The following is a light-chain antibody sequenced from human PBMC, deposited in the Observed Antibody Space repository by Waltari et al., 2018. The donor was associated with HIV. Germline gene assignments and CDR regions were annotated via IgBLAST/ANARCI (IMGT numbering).Light chain of an antibody. J-gene: IGKJ1*01. V-gene: IGKV1-17*01. Sequence: DIQMTQSPSSLSASVGDRVTIACRASQGIGILLGWFQQKPGKAPKRLIYASSTLQGGVPSRFSGSGSGTEFTLTISSLQPEDFATYYCLQHNSYPRTCGQGTKVELK. CDR1: QGIGIL. CDR3: LQHNSYPRT. CDR2: ASS.